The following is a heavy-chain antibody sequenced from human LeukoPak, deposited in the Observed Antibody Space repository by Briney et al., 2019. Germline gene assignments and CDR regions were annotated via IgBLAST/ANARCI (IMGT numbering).Heavy chain of an antibody. CDR1: GGSFSGYY. CDR2: INHSGST. Sequence: PSQTLSLTCAVYGGSFSGYYWSWIRQPPGKGLEWIGEINHSGSTNYNQSLKSRVTISVDTSKNQFSLKLSSVTAADTAVYYCARGRSRITMVRDHAWYFDLWGRGTLVTVSS. D-gene: IGHD3-10*01. V-gene: IGHV4-34*01. J-gene: IGHJ2*01. CDR3: ARGRSRITMVRDHAWYFDL.